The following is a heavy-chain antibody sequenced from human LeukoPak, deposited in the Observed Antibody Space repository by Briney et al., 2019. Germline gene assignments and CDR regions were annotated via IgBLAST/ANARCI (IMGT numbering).Heavy chain of an antibody. Sequence: SETLSLTCTVSGGSISSYYWSWIRQPPGKGLEWIGYISYSGSTNYNPSLKSRVTISLDTSKNQFSLKLSSVTAADTAVCYCARVTYYYDSSGYYYAPFDYWGQGTLVTVSS. CDR1: GGSISSYY. CDR3: ARVTYYYDSSGYYYAPFDY. CDR2: ISYSGST. D-gene: IGHD3-22*01. V-gene: IGHV4-59*12. J-gene: IGHJ4*02.